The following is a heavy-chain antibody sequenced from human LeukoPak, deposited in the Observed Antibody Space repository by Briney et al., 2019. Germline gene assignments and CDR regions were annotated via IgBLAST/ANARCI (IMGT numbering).Heavy chain of an antibody. V-gene: IGHV3-23*01. Sequence: AITGSGGSTYYIASVKGRFTISRDNSKNTLYLQMSSLRAEDTAMCYCAKDRHSRDWYKDAFDIWGQGPMVTVSS. J-gene: IGHJ3*02. CDR3: AKDRHSRDWYKDAFDI. D-gene: IGHD6-19*01. CDR2: ITGSGGST.